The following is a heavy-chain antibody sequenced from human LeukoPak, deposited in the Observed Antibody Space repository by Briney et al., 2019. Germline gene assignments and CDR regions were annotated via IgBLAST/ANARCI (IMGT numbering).Heavy chain of an antibody. Sequence: GGSLRLSCAASGFTFSSYGMHWVRQAPGKGLEWVAVISYDGSSKYYADSVKGRFTISRDNSKNTLYLQMNSLRAEDTAVYYCAKARAIAARPTPLDYWGQGTLVTVSS. D-gene: IGHD6-6*01. CDR2: ISYDGSSK. CDR1: GFTFSSYG. CDR3: AKARAIAARPTPLDY. J-gene: IGHJ4*02. V-gene: IGHV3-30*18.